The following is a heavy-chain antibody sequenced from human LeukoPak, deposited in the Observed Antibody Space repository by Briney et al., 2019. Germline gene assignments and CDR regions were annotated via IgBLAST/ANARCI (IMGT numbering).Heavy chain of an antibody. Sequence: GSLRLSCAASAFTFSNYGMHWVRQAPGKGLEWVAFIRYDGSNKYYADSVKGRFTISRDNSKNTLYLQMNSLRAEDTAVYYCARDVQQWLGGLYYGMDVWGQGTTVTVSS. D-gene: IGHD6-19*01. CDR3: ARDVQQWLGGLYYGMDV. V-gene: IGHV3-30*02. CDR2: IRYDGSNK. CDR1: AFTFSNYG. J-gene: IGHJ6*02.